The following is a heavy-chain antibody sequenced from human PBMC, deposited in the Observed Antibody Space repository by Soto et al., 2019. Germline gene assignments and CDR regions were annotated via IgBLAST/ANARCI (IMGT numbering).Heavy chain of an antibody. CDR3: ARSSHYYGSGSYYSPLDYYYYMDV. V-gene: IGHV4-34*01. Sequence: SETLSLTCAVYGGSFSGYYWSWIRQPPGKGLEWIGEINHSGSTNYNPSLKSRVTISVDTSKNQFSLKLSSVTAADTAVYYCARSSHYYGSGSYYSPLDYYYYMDVWGKGTTVTVSS. D-gene: IGHD3-10*01. CDR2: INHSGST. CDR1: GGSFSGYY. J-gene: IGHJ6*03.